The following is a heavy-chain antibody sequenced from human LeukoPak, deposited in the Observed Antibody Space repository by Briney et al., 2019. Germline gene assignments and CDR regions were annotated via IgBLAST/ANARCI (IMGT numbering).Heavy chain of an antibody. Sequence: SETLSLTCAVYGGSFSGYYWSWIRQPPGKGLESIGEINHSGSTNYNPSLKSRVTISVDTSKNQFSLKLSTVTAADTAVYYCARVQYYYDSSGYWGAAYYFDYWGQGTLVTVSS. CDR3: ARVQYYYDSSGYWGAAYYFDY. CDR2: INHSGST. V-gene: IGHV4-34*01. CDR1: GGSFSGYY. D-gene: IGHD3-22*01. J-gene: IGHJ4*02.